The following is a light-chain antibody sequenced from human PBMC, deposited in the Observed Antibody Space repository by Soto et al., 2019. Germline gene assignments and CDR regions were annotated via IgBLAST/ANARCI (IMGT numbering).Light chain of an antibody. CDR2: KAS. J-gene: IGKJ1*01. V-gene: IGKV1-5*03. CDR3: QQYTSWT. Sequence: DIQMTQSPSTLSASVGDRVTITCRASQSISSWLAWYQQKPGKAPKLLIYKASSLESGVPSRFSGSGSDTDFTLTISSLQPDDFATYYCQQYTSWTFGQGTKVEVK. CDR1: QSISSW.